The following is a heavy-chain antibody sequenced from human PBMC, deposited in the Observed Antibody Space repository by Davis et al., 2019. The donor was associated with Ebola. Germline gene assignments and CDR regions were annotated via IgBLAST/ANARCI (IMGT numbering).Heavy chain of an antibody. J-gene: IGHJ6*04. CDR3: ARELVATIKVYYYYGMDV. Sequence: ASVKVSCKASGYTFTGYYMHWVRQAPGQGLEWMGRINPNSGGTSYAQKFQGRVTMTRDTSTSTVYMELSSLKSEDTAVYYCARELVATIKVYYYYGMDVWGKGTTVTVSS. D-gene: IGHD5-12*01. V-gene: IGHV1-2*06. CDR1: GYTFTGYY. CDR2: INPNSGGT.